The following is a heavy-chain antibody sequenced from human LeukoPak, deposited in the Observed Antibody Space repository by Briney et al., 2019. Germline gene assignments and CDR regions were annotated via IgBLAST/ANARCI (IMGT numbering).Heavy chain of an antibody. Sequence: GASLRLSCAASGFTFSNYATSWVRQAPGKGLEWVSAITGSGGNTYYADSVKGRFTISRDNSKSTLYLQMNSLRDEDTAVYYCAKWGDFDVLTGYYVPDFWGQGTLVTVSS. CDR3: AKWGDFDVLTGYYVPDF. CDR1: GFTFSNYA. V-gene: IGHV3-23*01. CDR2: ITGSGGNT. D-gene: IGHD3-9*01. J-gene: IGHJ4*02.